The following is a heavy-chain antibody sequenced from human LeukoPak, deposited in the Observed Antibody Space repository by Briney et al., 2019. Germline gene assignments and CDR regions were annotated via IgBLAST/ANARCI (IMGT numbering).Heavy chain of an antibody. CDR2: ISGPGGTT. D-gene: IGHD4-17*01. Sequence: GGSLRLSCVVSGFTFSTHAMTWVRQAPGKGLERVSDISGPGGTTYYAASVKGRFTISRDNSKNTLFLQMNSLRAEDTAVYYCARGYGDYGDAFDIWGQGTMVTVSS. CDR1: GFTFSTHA. J-gene: IGHJ3*02. CDR3: ARGYGDYGDAFDI. V-gene: IGHV3-23*01.